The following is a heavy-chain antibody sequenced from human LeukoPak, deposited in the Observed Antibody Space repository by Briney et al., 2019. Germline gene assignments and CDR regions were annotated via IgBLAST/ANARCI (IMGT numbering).Heavy chain of an antibody. V-gene: IGHV3-48*03. J-gene: IGHJ4*02. CDR2: ISSSGSTI. CDR3: ARMQQLVDFVDY. Sequence: GGSLRLSCAASGFTFSNYDMNWVRQAPGKGLEWVSYISSSGSTIYYADSVKGRFTISRDNAKNSLYLQMSSLRAEDTAVYYCARMQQLVDFVDYWGQGTLVSVSS. D-gene: IGHD6-13*01. CDR1: GFTFSNYD.